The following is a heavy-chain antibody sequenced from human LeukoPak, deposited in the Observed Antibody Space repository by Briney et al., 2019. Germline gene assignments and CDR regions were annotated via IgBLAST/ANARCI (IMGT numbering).Heavy chain of an antibody. CDR1: GGSISSISYY. Sequence: SETLSLTCTVSGGSISSISYYWGWIRHPPGRGLEWIGSIYYSGSTYYNPSRNSRVTISVDTSKNQFSLKLSSVTAADTAVYYCARLPPGSGLPFDYWGQGSLVTVSS. D-gene: IGHD3-3*01. V-gene: IGHV4-39*01. CDR3: ARLPPGSGLPFDY. J-gene: IGHJ4*02. CDR2: IYYSGST.